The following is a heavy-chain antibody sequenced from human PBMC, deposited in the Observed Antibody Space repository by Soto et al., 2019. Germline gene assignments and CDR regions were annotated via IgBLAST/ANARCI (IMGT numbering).Heavy chain of an antibody. CDR1: GFTFSSYG. D-gene: IGHD4-17*01. J-gene: IGHJ6*03. CDR3: ARDGTTVTTPDYYYYYYMDV. Sequence: GGSLRLSCAASGFTFSSYGMYWVRQAPGKGLEWVAVIWYDGSNKYYADSVKGRFTISRDNSKNTLYLQMNSLRAEDTAVYYCARDGTTVTTPDYYYYYYMDVWGKGTTVTVSS. CDR2: IWYDGSNK. V-gene: IGHV3-33*01.